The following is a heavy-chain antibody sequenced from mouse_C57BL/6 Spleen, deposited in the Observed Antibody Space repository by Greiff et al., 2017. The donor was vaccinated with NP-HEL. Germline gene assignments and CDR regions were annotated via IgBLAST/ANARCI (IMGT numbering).Heavy chain of an antibody. CDR2: IDPSDSDT. CDR3: ARSGDGYFDY. CDR1: GYTFTSYW. V-gene: IGHV1-50*01. J-gene: IGHJ2*01. D-gene: IGHD2-3*01. Sequence: QVQLQQPGAELVKPGASVKLSCKASGYTFTSYWMQWVKQRPGQGLEWIGEIDPSDSDTNYNQKFKGKATLTVDTSSSTAYMQLSSLTSEDSAVYYCARSGDGYFDYWGQGTTLTVSS.